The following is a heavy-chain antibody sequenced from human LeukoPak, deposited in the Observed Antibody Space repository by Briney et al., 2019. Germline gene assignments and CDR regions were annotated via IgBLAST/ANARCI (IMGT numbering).Heavy chain of an antibody. CDR1: GFTFSKYW. CDR3: ATKQWLAPPPDS. CDR2: INTDGTVT. Sequence: GGSLRLACAASGFTFSKYWMLWVRQAPGKGLESVSRINTDGTVTTYADSVKGRFTGSRDNADNTMFLQMNSVRDEDTAVYYCATKQWLAPPPDSWGQGTPVTVSS. J-gene: IGHJ4*02. V-gene: IGHV3-74*01. D-gene: IGHD6-19*01.